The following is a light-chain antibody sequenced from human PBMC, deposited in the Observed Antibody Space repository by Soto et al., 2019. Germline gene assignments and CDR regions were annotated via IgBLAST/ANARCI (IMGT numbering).Light chain of an antibody. V-gene: IGLV2-11*01. J-gene: IGLJ1*01. CDR3: CSYVGSNTLYV. Sequence: SALTQPRSVSGSPGRSLTISCSGSSSDIGDYDYVSWYQQHPGKAPTLLIYDVTKRPSGVPDRFSGSKSGDTASLTISGLQAGDEGNYYCCSYVGSNTLYVFGTGTKVTVL. CDR1: SSDIGDYDY. CDR2: DVT.